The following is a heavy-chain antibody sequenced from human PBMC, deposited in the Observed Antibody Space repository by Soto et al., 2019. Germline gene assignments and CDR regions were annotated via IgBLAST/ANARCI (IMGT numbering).Heavy chain of an antibody. V-gene: IGHV3-7*01. D-gene: IGHD2-2*01. CDR1: GFTFSTYW. Sequence: VQLVQSGGDLVQPGGSLSLSCVASGFTFSTYWMTWVRQAPGMGLEWVTGIKEDASEEVYVDSVKGRFSISRDNAKTTLYLQLNSLRAEDTAVYYCATAISSPFSNCDSWGQGSRVTVSS. CDR3: ATAISSPFSNCDS. J-gene: IGHJ4*02. CDR2: IKEDASEE.